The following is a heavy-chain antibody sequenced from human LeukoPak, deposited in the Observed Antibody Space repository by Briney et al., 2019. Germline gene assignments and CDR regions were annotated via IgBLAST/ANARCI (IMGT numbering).Heavy chain of an antibody. V-gene: IGHV1-69*05. CDR2: IIPIFGTA. J-gene: IGHJ4*02. D-gene: IGHD2-15*01. CDR3: ARDGCSGGSCYSGTYYFDY. CDR1: GGTFSSYA. Sequence: SVNVSCKASGGTFSSYAISWVRQAPGQGLEWMGRIIPIFGTANYAQKFQGRVTITTDESTSTAYMELSSLRSEDTAVYYCARDGCSGGSCYSGTYYFDYWGQGTLVTVSS.